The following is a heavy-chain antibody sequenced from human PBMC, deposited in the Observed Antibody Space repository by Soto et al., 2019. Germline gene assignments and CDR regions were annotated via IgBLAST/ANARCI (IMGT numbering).Heavy chain of an antibody. CDR3: ATTNHPIVVVPAAIGSYFDY. CDR2: ISVDGGST. D-gene: IGHD2-2*01. Sequence: GGSLRLSCAASGFTLSDYWMHWVRQVPGKGLLWVSRISVDGGSTTYADSVRGRFTISRDNSKNTLYLQMNSLRAEDTAVYYCATTNHPIVVVPAAIGSYFDYWGQGTLVTVSS. CDR1: GFTLSDYW. V-gene: IGHV3-74*01. J-gene: IGHJ4*02.